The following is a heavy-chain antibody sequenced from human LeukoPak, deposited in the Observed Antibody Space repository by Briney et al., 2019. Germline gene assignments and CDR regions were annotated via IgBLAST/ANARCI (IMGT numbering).Heavy chain of an antibody. J-gene: IGHJ5*02. Sequence: ASVKVSCKASGGTFSSYAISWVRQAPGQGLEWMGRIIPILGIANYAQKFQGRIPITADKSTSTAYMELSSLRSEDTAVYYCARGTMTTTLENWFDPWGQGTLVTVSS. CDR1: GGTFSSYA. CDR3: ARGTMTTTLENWFDP. D-gene: IGHD4-17*01. CDR2: IIPILGIA. V-gene: IGHV1-69*04.